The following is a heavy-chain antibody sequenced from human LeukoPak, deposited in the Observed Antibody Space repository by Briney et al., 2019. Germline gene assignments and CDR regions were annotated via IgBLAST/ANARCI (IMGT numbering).Heavy chain of an antibody. D-gene: IGHD2-8*01. V-gene: IGHV4-59*01. J-gene: IGHJ4*02. CDR1: GGSISGYY. CDR2: IHYSGNT. CDR3: TKVANGGLSDY. Sequence: PSETLSLTCTVSGGSISGYYWAWIRQPPSKVLEWIGYIHYSGNTNYNPSLKSRVTMSVDTSKNQFSLTLTSVTAADTAVYYCTKVANGGLSDYWGRGTLVTVSS.